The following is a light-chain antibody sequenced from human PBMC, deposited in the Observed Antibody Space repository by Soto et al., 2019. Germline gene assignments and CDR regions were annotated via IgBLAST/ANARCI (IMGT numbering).Light chain of an antibody. V-gene: IGLV2-14*01. CDR3: SSYSSGSTLVL. CDR2: EVS. Sequence: QSALTQSASVSGSPGQSITLSCTGSSSDVGGYDFVSWFQHHPGKAPKLLIYEVSDRPSGVSNRFSGSKSGNMASLTISGLQAEDEATYYCSSYSSGSTLVLFGGGTQLTVL. J-gene: IGLJ2*01. CDR1: SSDVGGYDF.